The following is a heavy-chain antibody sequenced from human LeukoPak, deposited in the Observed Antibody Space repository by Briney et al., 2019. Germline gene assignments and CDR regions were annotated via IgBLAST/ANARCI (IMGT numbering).Heavy chain of an antibody. Sequence: GASVKVSCKASGYTFTGYYMHWVRQAPGQGLEWMGWISAYNGNTNYAQKLQGRVTMTTDTSTSTAYMELRSLRSDDTAVYYCARDQRDDFWSGYSMTQNYYMDVWGKGTTVTISS. CDR1: GYTFTGYY. J-gene: IGHJ6*03. CDR2: ISAYNGNT. D-gene: IGHD3-3*01. CDR3: ARDQRDDFWSGYSMTQNYYMDV. V-gene: IGHV1-18*04.